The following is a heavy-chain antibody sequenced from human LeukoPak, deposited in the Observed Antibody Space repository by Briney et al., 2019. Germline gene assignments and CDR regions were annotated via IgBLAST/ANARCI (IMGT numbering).Heavy chain of an antibody. V-gene: IGHV4-39*07. CDR3: ASHGAGDYYYYGMDV. J-gene: IGHJ6*01. Sequence: SDTLSLTCTVSGGSISSSSYYWGWIRQPPGKGLEWIGSIYYSGSTYYNPSLKSRVTISVDTSKNQDSLKLSSVTAADTAVYYCASHGAGDYYYYGMDVWGQGTTVTVSS. D-gene: IGHD3-10*01. CDR1: GGSISSSSYY. CDR2: IYYSGST.